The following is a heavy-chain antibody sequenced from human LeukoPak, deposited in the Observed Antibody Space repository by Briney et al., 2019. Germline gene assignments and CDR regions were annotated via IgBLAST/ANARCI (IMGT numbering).Heavy chain of an antibody. D-gene: IGHD3-10*01. Sequence: PSETLSLTCAVYGGSFSGYYWSWIRQPPGKGLEWIGEINHSGSTNYNPSLKSRVTISVDTSKNQFSLKLSSVTAADTAVYYCARSGTPYYYGSGSFPPRLGPPFAYWGQGTLVTVSS. CDR1: GGSFSGYY. CDR3: ARSGTPYYYGSGSFPPRLGPPFAY. V-gene: IGHV4-34*01. CDR2: INHSGST. J-gene: IGHJ4*02.